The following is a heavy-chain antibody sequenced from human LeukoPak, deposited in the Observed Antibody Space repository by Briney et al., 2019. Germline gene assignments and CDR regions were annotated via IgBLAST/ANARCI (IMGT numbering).Heavy chain of an antibody. CDR1: GFTFSTYG. CDR2: LRYDGSDK. J-gene: IGHJ4*02. D-gene: IGHD2/OR15-2a*01. CDR3: RDPFDY. V-gene: IGHV3-30*02. Sequence: GGSLRLSCAASGFTFSTYGMHWVRQAPGKGLEWLAFLRYDGSDKYYADSVKGRFTISRDMSKNTLYLQMNSLRAEDTAMYYCRDPFDYWGQGTLVTVSS.